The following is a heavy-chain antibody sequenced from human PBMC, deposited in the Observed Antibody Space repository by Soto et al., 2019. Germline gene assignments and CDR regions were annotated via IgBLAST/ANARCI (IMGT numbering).Heavy chain of an antibody. CDR1: GGSFSGYY. V-gene: IGHV4-34*01. J-gene: IGHJ4*02. CDR2: INHSGST. Sequence: SETLSLTCAVYGGSFSGYYWSWIRQPPGKGLEWIGEINHSGSTNYNPSLKSRVTISVDTSKNQFSLKLSSVTAADTAVYYCARGLKPDYDFWSGYYRGYYFDYWGQGTLVTVSS. CDR3: ARGLKPDYDFWSGYYRGYYFDY. D-gene: IGHD3-3*01.